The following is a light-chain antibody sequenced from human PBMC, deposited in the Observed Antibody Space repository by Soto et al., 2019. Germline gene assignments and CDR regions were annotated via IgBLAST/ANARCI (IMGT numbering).Light chain of an antibody. CDR3: FSYKSSGTYV. Sequence: QSALTQPASVSGSPGQSITISCTGTSSDVGNYKYVSWYQQHPGKAPKLMIYEVSNRPSGVSNRFSGSKSGNTASLTISGLQAEDENDYYCFSYKSSGTYVFGTGTKLTVL. J-gene: IGLJ1*01. V-gene: IGLV2-14*01. CDR2: EVS. CDR1: SSDVGNYKY.